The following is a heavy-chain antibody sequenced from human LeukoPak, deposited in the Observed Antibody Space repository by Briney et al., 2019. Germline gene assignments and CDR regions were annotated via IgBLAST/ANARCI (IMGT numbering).Heavy chain of an antibody. V-gene: IGHV3-11*01. J-gene: IGHJ4*02. CDR1: GFTFRDYY. CDR2: ISRSSRTI. CDR3: SKRMTTVTSADY. Sequence: PGGSLRLSCAVSGFTFRDYYMSGIPQSPGKGWEGGSYISRSSRTIDYAGSVKGRFTISRDNAKTSLYRQMNTLRAEDPAGNYCSKRMTTVTSADYWGQGTLVTVST. D-gene: IGHD4-17*01.